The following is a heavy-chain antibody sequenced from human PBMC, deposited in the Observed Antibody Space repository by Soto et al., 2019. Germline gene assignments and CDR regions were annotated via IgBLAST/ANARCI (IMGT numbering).Heavy chain of an antibody. CDR2: IIPINGNA. CDR3: ATPETGCSGGSCYSN. D-gene: IGHD2-15*01. CDR1: GYTFTSYG. Sequence: ASVKVSCKASGYTFTSYGISWVRQAPGQGLEWMGWIIPINGNANYAQKLQGRVTITTDESTSTAYMELSSLRSEDTAVYYCATPETGCSGGSCYSNWGQGTLVTVSS. V-gene: IGHV1-18*01. J-gene: IGHJ4*02.